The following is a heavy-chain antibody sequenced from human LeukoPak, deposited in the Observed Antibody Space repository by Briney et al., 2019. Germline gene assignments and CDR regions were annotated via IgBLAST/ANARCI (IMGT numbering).Heavy chain of an antibody. D-gene: IGHD4-17*01. CDR3: AKGDTVTPDQGAFDI. V-gene: IGHV3-23*01. J-gene: IGHJ3*02. Sequence: PGGSLRLSCAASGFTFSTYGMTWVRQAPGKGLEWVSGIRGSGYDTYYADSVMGRFTISRDNSKNTVYLQMNRLRAEDTAVYYCAKGDTVTPDQGAFDIWGQGTMVTVSS. CDR1: GFTFSTYG. CDR2: IRGSGYDT.